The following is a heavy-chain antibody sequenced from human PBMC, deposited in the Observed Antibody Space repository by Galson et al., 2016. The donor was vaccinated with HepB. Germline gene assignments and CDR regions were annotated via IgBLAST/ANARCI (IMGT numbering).Heavy chain of an antibody. D-gene: IGHD6-13*01. Sequence: TLSLTCSVSGGSISSGVFYWPWIRQHPGKGLEWIGYIYYSDNTSYNPSLKIRVTISVDTSKNQFSLILSSVPAADTAVYYCARVNSLGSSWYGYMGDVWGNGTTVTVSS. CDR3: ARVNSLGSSWYGYMGDV. J-gene: IGHJ6*04. V-gene: IGHV4-31*03. CDR2: IYYSDNT. CDR1: GGSISSGVFY.